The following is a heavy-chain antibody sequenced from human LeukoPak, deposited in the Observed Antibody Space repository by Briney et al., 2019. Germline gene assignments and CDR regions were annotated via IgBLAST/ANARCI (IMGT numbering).Heavy chain of an antibody. V-gene: IGHV3-23*01. CDR3: AKGVRVNSGPYYFDC. CDR1: GVTFRIYA. CDR2: IDDRGVTT. D-gene: IGHD3-10*01. Sequence: GGSLRLSCAASGVTFRIYAMSWVRQAPGKGLEWVSVIDDRGVTTKYADSVKGRFTISRDNSKNTLYLQMSSLRAEDTAVYYCAKGVRVNSGPYYFDCWGQGTQVTVSS. J-gene: IGHJ4*02.